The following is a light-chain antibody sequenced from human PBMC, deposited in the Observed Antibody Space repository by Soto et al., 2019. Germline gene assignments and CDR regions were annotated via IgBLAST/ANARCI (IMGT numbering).Light chain of an antibody. CDR1: SSDVGGYDS. CDR2: DVT. Sequence: QSVLTQPPSASGSPGQSVTISCTGTSSDVGGYDSVSWYQQHPGKAPKLMIYDVTKRPSGVPDRFSGSKSGNTASLTVSGLQAEDEADYYCSSWTSSTTQVLGGGTKLTVL. CDR3: SSWTSSTTQV. J-gene: IGLJ3*02. V-gene: IGLV2-8*01.